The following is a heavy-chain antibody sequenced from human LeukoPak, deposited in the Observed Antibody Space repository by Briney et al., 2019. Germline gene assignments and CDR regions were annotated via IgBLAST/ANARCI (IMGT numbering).Heavy chain of an antibody. J-gene: IGHJ4*02. Sequence: SETLSLTCTVSGGSISTYYWSWIRQPPGKGLEWIGYIYYSGSTNYNPSLKSRVTISVDTSKNQFSLKLTSVTAADTALYYCARSRGYFDYRGQGTLVTVSS. V-gene: IGHV4-59*01. D-gene: IGHD6-13*01. CDR2: IYYSGST. CDR3: ARSRGYFDY. CDR1: GGSISTYY.